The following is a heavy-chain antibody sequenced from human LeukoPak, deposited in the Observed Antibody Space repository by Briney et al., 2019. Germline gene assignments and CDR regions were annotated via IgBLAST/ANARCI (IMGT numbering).Heavy chain of an antibody. J-gene: IGHJ6*04. CDR1: GFTFSSYE. CDR2: ISSSGSTI. V-gene: IGHV3-48*03. Sequence: PGGSLRLSCAASGFTFSSYEMNWVRQAPGKGLEWVPYISSSGSTIYYADSVKGRFTISRDNAKNSLYLQMNSLRAEDTAVYYCARDPEYYDILTGFNYYYYYGMDVWGKGTTVTVSS. CDR3: ARDPEYYDILTGFNYYYYYGMDV. D-gene: IGHD3-9*01.